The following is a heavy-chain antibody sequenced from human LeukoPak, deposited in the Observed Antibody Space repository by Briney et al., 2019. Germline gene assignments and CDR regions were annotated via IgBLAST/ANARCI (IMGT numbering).Heavy chain of an antibody. J-gene: IGHJ5*02. CDR3: ARSGGLRISMVRGGKRNNWFDP. D-gene: IGHD3-10*01. V-gene: IGHV4-34*01. CDR1: GGSFSGYY. Sequence: SETLSLTCAVYGGSFSGYYWSWIRQPPGKGLEWIGEINHSGSTNYNPSLKSRVTISVDTSKSQFSLKLSSVTAADTAVYYCARSGGLRISMVRGGKRNNWFDPWGQGTLVTVSS. CDR2: INHSGST.